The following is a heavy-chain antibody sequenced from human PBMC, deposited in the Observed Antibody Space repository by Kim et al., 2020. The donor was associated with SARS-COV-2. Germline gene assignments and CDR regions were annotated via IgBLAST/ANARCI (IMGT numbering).Heavy chain of an antibody. CDR2: INPNSGGT. J-gene: IGHJ5*02. V-gene: IGHV1-2*04. CDR3: ARAQRPWPSSGKSFDP. CDR1: GYTFTGYY. D-gene: IGHD5-12*01. Sequence: ASVKVSCKASGYTFTGYYMHWVRQAPGQGLEWMGWINPNSGGTNYAQKFQGWVTMTRDTSISTAYMELSRLRSDDTAVYYCARAQRPWPSSGKSFDPWGQGTLVTVSS.